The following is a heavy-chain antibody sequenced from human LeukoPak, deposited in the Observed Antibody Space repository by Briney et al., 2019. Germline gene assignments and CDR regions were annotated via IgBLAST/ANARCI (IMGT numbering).Heavy chain of an antibody. Sequence: PGGSLRLSCEASGFTFGSHAMYWVRQAPGKGLEWVAGIIGSGGSPHYADPVKGRFTISRDNSLNTVYLQINSLRAEDTAVYYCGKTTVGYSSGQKPAWPVDYWGQGTLVTVSS. D-gene: IGHD5-18*01. CDR2: IIGSGGSP. CDR1: GFTFGSHA. J-gene: IGHJ4*02. V-gene: IGHV3-23*01. CDR3: GKTTVGYSSGQKPAWPVDY.